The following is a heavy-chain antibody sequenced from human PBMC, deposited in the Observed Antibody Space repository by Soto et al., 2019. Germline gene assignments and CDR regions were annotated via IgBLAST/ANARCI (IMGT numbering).Heavy chain of an antibody. CDR2: IYYSGST. J-gene: IGHJ4*02. D-gene: IGHD4-4*01. CDR3: ARGWGTVTQFDY. V-gene: IGHV4-59*01. CDR1: GGSISSYY. Sequence: PSETLSLTCTVSGGSISSYYWSWIRQPPGKGLEWIGYIYYSGSTNYNPSLKSRVTISVDTSKNQFSLKLSSVTAADTAVYYCARGWGTVTQFDYWRQGTLVTVSS.